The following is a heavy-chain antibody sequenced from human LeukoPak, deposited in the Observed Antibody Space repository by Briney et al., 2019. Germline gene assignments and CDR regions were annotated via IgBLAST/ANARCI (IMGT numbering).Heavy chain of an antibody. CDR1: GFGFGYYD. CDR2: MSSSGRTT. V-gene: IGHV3-64*02. Sequence: GGSLRLSCAASGFGFGYYDMHWVRQAPGKGLECVSAMSSSGRTTYHVDSVKGRFTVSRDNSNNTLYLQMGGLKPEDTAVYYCARFVSSGPLWGQGTMVTVSS. J-gene: IGHJ3*01. D-gene: IGHD3-22*01. CDR3: ARFVSSGPL.